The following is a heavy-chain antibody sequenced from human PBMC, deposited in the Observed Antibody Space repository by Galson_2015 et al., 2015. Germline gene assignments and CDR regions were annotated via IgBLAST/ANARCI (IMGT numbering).Heavy chain of an antibody. Sequence: SLRLSCAASGFTFSSYWMSWVRQAPGKGLEWVANIKQDGSEKYYVDSVKGRFTISRDNAKNSLYLQMNSLRAEDTTVYYCARDRITMIVVVSKGLDYWGQGTLVTVSS. CDR2: IKQDGSEK. CDR3: ARDRITMIVVVSKGLDY. V-gene: IGHV3-7*03. CDR1: GFTFSSYW. D-gene: IGHD3-22*01. J-gene: IGHJ4*02.